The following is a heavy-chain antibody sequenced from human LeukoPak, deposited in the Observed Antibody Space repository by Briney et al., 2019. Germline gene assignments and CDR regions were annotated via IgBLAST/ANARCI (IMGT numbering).Heavy chain of an antibody. J-gene: IGHJ6*03. D-gene: IGHD1-26*01. CDR3: VRGAGATISYYHYYMDV. CDR2: MNPNSGNT. V-gene: IGHV1-8*03. Sequence: GASVKVSCKASGYTFTSYDINWVRQATGQGLEWVGWMNPNSGNTGYAQKFQGRVTITRNTSISTAYTELSSLRSEDTAVYYCVRGAGATISYYHYYMDVWGKGTTVTVSS. CDR1: GYTFTSYD.